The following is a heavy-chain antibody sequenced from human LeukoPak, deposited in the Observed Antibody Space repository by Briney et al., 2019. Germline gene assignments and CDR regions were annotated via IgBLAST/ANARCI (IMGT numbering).Heavy chain of an antibody. Sequence: GGSLRLSCAASGFTFSSYAMHWVRQAPGKGLEWVAVISYDGSNKYYADSVKGRFTISRDNSKNTLYLQKNSLRAEDTAVYYCARESGSLDYWGQGTLVTVSS. CDR3: ARESGSLDY. CDR2: ISYDGSNK. D-gene: IGHD1-26*01. CDR1: GFTFSSYA. J-gene: IGHJ4*02. V-gene: IGHV3-30*01.